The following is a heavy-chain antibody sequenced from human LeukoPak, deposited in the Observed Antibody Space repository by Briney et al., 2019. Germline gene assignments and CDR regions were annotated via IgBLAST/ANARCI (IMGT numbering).Heavy chain of an antibody. Sequence: GGSLRLSCAASGFTFSSFWMGWVRQAPGKGLEWVANIKQDGSEENFVDSVKGRFTISRDNAKNSLYLQMNSLRAEDTAVYYCVREGLFSLDYWGQGTLVTVSS. CDR3: VREGLFSLDY. CDR1: GFTFSSFW. D-gene: IGHD3-3*01. V-gene: IGHV3-7*01. J-gene: IGHJ4*02. CDR2: IKQDGSEE.